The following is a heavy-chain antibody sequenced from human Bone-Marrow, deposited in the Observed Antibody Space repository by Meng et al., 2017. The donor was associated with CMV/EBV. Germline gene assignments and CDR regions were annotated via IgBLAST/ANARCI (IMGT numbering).Heavy chain of an antibody. V-gene: IGHV3-15*01. CDR3: TTDPRKDIVSP. CDR2: IKSKTDGGTT. D-gene: IGHD5/OR15-5a*01. J-gene: IGHJ5*02. Sequence: GESLKISCAASGFTVSSNYMSWVRQAPGKGLEWVGRIKSKTDGGTTDYAAPVKGRFSISRDDSKNTLYLQMNSLKAEDTAVYYCTTDPRKDIVSPWGQGTLVTVSS. CDR1: GFTVSSNY.